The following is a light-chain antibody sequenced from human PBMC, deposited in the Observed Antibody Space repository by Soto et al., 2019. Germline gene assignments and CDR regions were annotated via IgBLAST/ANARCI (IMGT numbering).Light chain of an antibody. J-gene: IGKJ1*01. CDR1: QSISNW. Sequence: DIQMTQSPSTLPASVGDRVTITCRASQSISNWLAWYRQRPGQAPNLLIYAASNLQSGVPSRFSGSGSGTDFTLTISSLQPEDFATYYCQQSYSTPQTFGQGTKVDIK. CDR3: QQSYSTPQT. V-gene: IGKV1-39*01. CDR2: AAS.